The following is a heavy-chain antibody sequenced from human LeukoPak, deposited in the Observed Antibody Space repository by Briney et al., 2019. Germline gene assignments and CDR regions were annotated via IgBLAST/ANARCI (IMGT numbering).Heavy chain of an antibody. D-gene: IGHD2-15*01. V-gene: IGHV1-18*01. CDR3: TRAYCSGGSCYGPF. J-gene: IGHJ4*02. CDR1: GYTFTNYG. CDR2: INGYNGNT. Sequence: ASVKVSCKASGYTFTNYGISWVRQAPGQGLEWMGWINGYNGNTNYSQKFQGRVTMTTDTSTSTAYMELRSLRSDDTAVYYCTRAYCSGGSCYGPFWGQGTLVTVSS.